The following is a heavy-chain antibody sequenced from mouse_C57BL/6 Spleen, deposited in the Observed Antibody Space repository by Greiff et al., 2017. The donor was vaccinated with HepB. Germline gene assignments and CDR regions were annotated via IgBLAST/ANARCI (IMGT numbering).Heavy chain of an antibody. J-gene: IGHJ3*01. D-gene: IGHD2-3*01. CDR1: GYTFTDYY. Sequence: EVQLQQSGPELVKPGASVKISCKASGYTFTDYYMNWVKQSHGKSLEWIGDINPNNGGTSYNQKFKGKATLTVDKSSSTAYMELRSLTSEDSAVYYCARGDGYYLTWLAYWGQGTLVTVAA. CDR3: ARGDGYYLTWLAY. CDR2: INPNNGGT. V-gene: IGHV1-26*01.